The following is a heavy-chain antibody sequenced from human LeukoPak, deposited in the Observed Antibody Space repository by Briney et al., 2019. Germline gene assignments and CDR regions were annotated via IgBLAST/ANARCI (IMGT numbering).Heavy chain of an antibody. V-gene: IGHV1-2*02. CDR1: GYTFAGYY. CDR3: ARDSLVHPNRWFDP. D-gene: IGHD6-13*01. Sequence: ASVKVSCKASGYTFAGYYMHWVRQALGQGLEWMGWINPNSGGTNYAQKFQGRVTMTRDTSISTAYMELSRLRSDDTAVYYCARDSLVHPNRWFDPWGQGTLVIVSS. CDR2: INPNSGGT. J-gene: IGHJ5*02.